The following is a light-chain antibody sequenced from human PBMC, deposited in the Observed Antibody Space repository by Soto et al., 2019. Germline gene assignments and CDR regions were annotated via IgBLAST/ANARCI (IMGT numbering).Light chain of an antibody. J-gene: IGKJ1*01. CDR1: QSISISY. CDR3: HQYGSAPAWT. CDR2: GAS. V-gene: IGKV3-20*01. Sequence: EIVLTQSPGTLSLFPGERATLSCRASQSISISYLAWYQQKPGQAPRLLIYGASSRATGIPERFSGAGSATDFTLTISRLEPEDFAVYYCHQYGSAPAWTFGQGTKVEIK.